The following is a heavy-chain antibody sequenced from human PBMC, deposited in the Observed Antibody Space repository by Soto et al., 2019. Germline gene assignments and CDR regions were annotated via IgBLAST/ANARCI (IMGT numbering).Heavy chain of an antibody. J-gene: IGHJ5*02. Sequence: ASVKVSCKASGYTFTSYYMHWVRQAPGQGLEWMGIINPSGGSTSYAQKYQGRVTMTRDTSTSTVYMELSSLRSEDTAMYYCAAVHSGYVSEFDPWGQGTLVTVSS. CDR2: INPSGGST. CDR1: GYTFTSYY. CDR3: AAVHSGYVSEFDP. V-gene: IGHV1-46*01. D-gene: IGHD5-12*01.